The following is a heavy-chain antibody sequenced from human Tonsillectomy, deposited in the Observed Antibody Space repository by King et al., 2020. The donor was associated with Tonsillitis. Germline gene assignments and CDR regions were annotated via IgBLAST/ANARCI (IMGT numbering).Heavy chain of an antibody. CDR1: GFTFSSYA. J-gene: IGHJ6*02. V-gene: IGHV3-23*04. Sequence: VQLVESGGGLVQPGGSLRLSCAASGFTFSSYAMSWVRQAPGKGLEWVSGISGSGGSTYYADSVRGRFTISRDNSKNTLYLQMNSLRAEDTAVYYCAKDLSYDFWSTYLSGLYPYYYGMDVWGQGTTVTVSS. D-gene: IGHD3-3*01. CDR2: ISGSGGST. CDR3: AKDLSYDFWSTYLSGLYPYYYGMDV.